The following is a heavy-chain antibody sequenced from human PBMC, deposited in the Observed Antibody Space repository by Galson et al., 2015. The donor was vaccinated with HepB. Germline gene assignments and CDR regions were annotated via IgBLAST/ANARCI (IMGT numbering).Heavy chain of an antibody. CDR2: IKQDGAEK. Sequence: SLRLSCADYGFTFRSYWMSWVRQTPGKGLEWVGNIKQDGAEKYYADSVKGRFTISRDNAKRSVYLQMNRLRAEDTAVYYCTSTISAGPGFYWGQGTLVTVSS. V-gene: IGHV3-7*03. CDR1: GFTFRSYW. D-gene: IGHD6-13*01. CDR3: TSTISAGPGFY. J-gene: IGHJ4*02.